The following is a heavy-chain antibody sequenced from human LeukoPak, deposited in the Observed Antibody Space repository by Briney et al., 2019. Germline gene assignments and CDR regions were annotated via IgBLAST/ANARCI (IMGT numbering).Heavy chain of an antibody. J-gene: IGHJ6*02. CDR1: GFTFSSYA. D-gene: IGHD2-21*02. CDR3: AKSTAIFDYYYGMDV. V-gene: IGHV3-23*01. Sequence: GGSLRLSRAASGFTFSSYAMSWVRQAPGKGLEWVSAISGSGGSTYYADSVKGRFTISRDNSKNTLYLQMNSLRAEDTAVYYCAKSTAIFDYYYGMDVWGQGTTVTVSS. CDR2: ISGSGGST.